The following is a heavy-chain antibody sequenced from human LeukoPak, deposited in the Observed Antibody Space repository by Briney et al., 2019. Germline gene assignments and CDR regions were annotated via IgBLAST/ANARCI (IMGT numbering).Heavy chain of an antibody. V-gene: IGHV3-23*01. CDR1: GFTFSSYA. D-gene: IGHD6-19*01. J-gene: IGHJ4*02. CDR3: AKEQWLGKMNYFDY. Sequence: GGSLRLSCAASGFTFSSYAMTWVRQSPGKGLEWVSSMGGSGSGGSTYYADSVKGRFTISRDTSKNTLYLQMNSLRAEDTAVYYCAKEQWLGKMNYFDYWGQGTLVTVSS. CDR2: MGGSGSGGST.